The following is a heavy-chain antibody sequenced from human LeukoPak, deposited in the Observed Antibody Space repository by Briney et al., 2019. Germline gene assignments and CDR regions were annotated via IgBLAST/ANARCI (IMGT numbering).Heavy chain of an antibody. V-gene: IGHV3-7*01. CDR2: LIEYGDDI. J-gene: IGHJ4*01. CDR3: ARPRGCNSGRCNNFDY. Sequence: GSLSLSCAASGFNFGGFSMSWVRQAPGKGPERVTHLIEYGDDIFYVDSVKDRFTITRDNAKNSLYLQMISLRVEDTAVYFCARPRGCNSGRCNNFDYWGQGTLVAVSS. CDR1: GFNFGGFS. D-gene: IGHD2-8*01.